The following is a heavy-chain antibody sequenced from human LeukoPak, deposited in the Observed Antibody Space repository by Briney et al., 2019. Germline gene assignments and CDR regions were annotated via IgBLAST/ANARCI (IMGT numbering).Heavy chain of an antibody. CDR3: ASSPHSSGLVAFDY. CDR1: GYSFIAYF. D-gene: IGHD5-18*01. Sequence: ASVKVSCKASGYSFIAYFIHWVRQAPGQGPEWMGWINPSNGGTKYAQNFQGRVTVTWDTSMSTAYMELISLRSDDTAVYYCASSPHSSGLVAFDYWGQGTLVAVSS. V-gene: IGHV1-2*02. J-gene: IGHJ4*02. CDR2: INPSNGGT.